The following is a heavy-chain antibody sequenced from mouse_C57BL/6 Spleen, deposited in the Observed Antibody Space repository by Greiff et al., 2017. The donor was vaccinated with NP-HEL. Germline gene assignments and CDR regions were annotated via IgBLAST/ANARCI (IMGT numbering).Heavy chain of an antibody. CDR2: IDPSDSYT. CDR3: ARRYYGSSYDWFAY. CDR1: GYTFTSYW. D-gene: IGHD1-1*01. V-gene: IGHV1-69*01. J-gene: IGHJ3*01. Sequence: VQLQQPGAELVMPGASVKLSCKASGYTFTSYWMHWVKQRPGQGLEWIGEIDPSDSYTNYNQKFKGKSTLTVDKSSSTAYMQLSSLTSEDSAVYYCARRYYGSSYDWFAYWGQGTLVTVSA.